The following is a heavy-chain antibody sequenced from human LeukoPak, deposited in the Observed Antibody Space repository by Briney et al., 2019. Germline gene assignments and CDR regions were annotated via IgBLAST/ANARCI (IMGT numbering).Heavy chain of an antibody. J-gene: IGHJ4*02. V-gene: IGHV3-30*04. Sequence: GRSLRLSCAASGFTFGSYAMHWVRQAPGKGLEWVAVISYDGSNKYYADSVKGRFTTSRDNSKNTLYLQMNSLRAEDTAVYYCAKGGDYVWGSYRSPPDYWGQGTLVTVSS. CDR3: AKGGDYVWGSYRSPPDY. CDR1: GFTFGSYA. D-gene: IGHD3-16*02. CDR2: ISYDGSNK.